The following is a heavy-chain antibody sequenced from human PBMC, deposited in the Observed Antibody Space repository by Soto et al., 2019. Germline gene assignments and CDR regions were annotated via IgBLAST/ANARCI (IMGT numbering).Heavy chain of an antibody. Sequence: GGFLRLSCAASGFTFSSYGIHWVRKAPGKGLEXVAVXXXDXSXXXYXXXXKGRFTISRDNSKNTLYLQMNSLKVEDTAVYYCAKDWYNYGEFDYWGQGTLVTVSS. CDR2: XXXDXSXX. J-gene: IGHJ4*02. CDR3: AKDWYNYGEFDY. V-gene: IGHV3-30*18. CDR1: GFTFSSYG. D-gene: IGHD1-1*01.